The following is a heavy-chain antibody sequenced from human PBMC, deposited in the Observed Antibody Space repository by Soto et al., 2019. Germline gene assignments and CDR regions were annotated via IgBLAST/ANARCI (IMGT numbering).Heavy chain of an antibody. Sequence: EVQLVESGGGLVQPGGSLRLSCAASGFTFSSYAMHWVRQAPGKGLEYVSAISSNGGSTYYANSVKGRFTISRDNSKNTLYLQMGSLRAEDMAVYYCARGAFYVYYFDYWGQRTLVTVSS. CDR2: ISSNGGST. V-gene: IGHV3-64*01. CDR1: GFTFSSYA. CDR3: ARGAFYVYYFDY. J-gene: IGHJ4*02. D-gene: IGHD3-16*01.